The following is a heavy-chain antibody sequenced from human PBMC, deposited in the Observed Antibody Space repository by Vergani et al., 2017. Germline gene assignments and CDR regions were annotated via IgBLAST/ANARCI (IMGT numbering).Heavy chain of an antibody. CDR1: GFTFSSYS. CDR3: ARVYSSSWPIGYFDY. Sequence: EVQLVESGGGLVKPGGSLRLSCAASGFTFSSYSMNWVRQAPGKGLEWVSYISSSGSTIYYADSVKGRFTISRDNAKNSLYLQMNSLRAEDTAVYYCARVYSSSWPIGYFDYWGQGSLVTVSS. J-gene: IGHJ4*02. CDR2: ISSSGSTI. D-gene: IGHD6-13*01. V-gene: IGHV3-21*05.